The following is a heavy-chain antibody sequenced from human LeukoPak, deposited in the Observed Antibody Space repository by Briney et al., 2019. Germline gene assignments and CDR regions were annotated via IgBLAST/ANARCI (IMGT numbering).Heavy chain of an antibody. J-gene: IGHJ3*02. D-gene: IGHD1-1*01. Sequence: GGSLRLSCAASGFTFSSYGMHWVRQAPGKGLEWVAFIRYDGSNKYYADSVKGRFTISRDNSKNTLYLQMNSLRAEDTAVYYSAKGGLRTDDAFDIWGQGTMVTVSS. CDR1: GFTFSSYG. V-gene: IGHV3-30*02. CDR2: IRYDGSNK. CDR3: AKGGLRTDDAFDI.